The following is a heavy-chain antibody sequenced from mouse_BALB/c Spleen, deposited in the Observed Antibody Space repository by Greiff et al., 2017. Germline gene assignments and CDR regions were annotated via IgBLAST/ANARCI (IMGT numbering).Heavy chain of an antibody. Sequence: EVQLQQSGPELVKPGASVKMSCKASGYTFTSYVMHWVKQKPGQGLEWIGYINPYNDGTKYNEKFKGKATLTSDKSSSTAYMQLSSLTSEDSAVYYCTREGSRDWYFDVWGAGTTVTVSS. J-gene: IGHJ1*01. CDR1: GYTFTSYV. D-gene: IGHD1-1*01. V-gene: IGHV1-14*01. CDR3: TREGSRDWYFDV. CDR2: INPYNDGT.